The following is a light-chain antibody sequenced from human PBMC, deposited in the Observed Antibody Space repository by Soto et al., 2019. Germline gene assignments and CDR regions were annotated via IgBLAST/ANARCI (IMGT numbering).Light chain of an antibody. CDR3: QQSYSAPRT. CDR2: AAS. Sequence: DIQMTQSPSTLSASVGDTVTISCRASQSISNYLIWYQQKPGKAPKLLIYAASSLQSGVPSRFSGSGSGTDFTLTISSLQSEDFATYYCQQSYSAPRTFGQGTKVDIK. CDR1: QSISNY. V-gene: IGKV1-39*01. J-gene: IGKJ1*01.